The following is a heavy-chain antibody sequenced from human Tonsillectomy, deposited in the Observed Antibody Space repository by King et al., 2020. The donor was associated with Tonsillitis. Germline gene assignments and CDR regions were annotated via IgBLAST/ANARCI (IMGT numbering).Heavy chain of an antibody. CDR1: GFTFSSYW. D-gene: IGHD3-3*01. CDR2: IKQDGSEK. CDR3: ARLRGLRFLEWLHYFDY. J-gene: IGHJ4*02. Sequence: VQLVESGGGLVQPGGSLRLSCAASGFTFSSYWMSWVRQAPGKGLEWVANIKQDGSEKYYVDSVKGRFTISRDNAKNSLYLQMNSLRAEDTAVYYCARLRGLRFLEWLHYFDYWGQGTLVTVSS. V-gene: IGHV3-7*01.